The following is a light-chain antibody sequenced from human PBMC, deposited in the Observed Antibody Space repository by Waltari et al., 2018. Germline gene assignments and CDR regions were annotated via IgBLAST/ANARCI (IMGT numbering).Light chain of an antibody. Sequence: ETVLTQSPGPLSLSPGERATLSCKASQSVNTFLAWYQQKPGQAPRLVIYDASKRVAGVPARFSGSGSGTDFILTISSLEPEDSAVYYCQQRGNWPPVFGGGTKVEIK. J-gene: IGKJ4*01. CDR2: DAS. CDR1: QSVNTF. CDR3: QQRGNWPPV. V-gene: IGKV3-11*01.